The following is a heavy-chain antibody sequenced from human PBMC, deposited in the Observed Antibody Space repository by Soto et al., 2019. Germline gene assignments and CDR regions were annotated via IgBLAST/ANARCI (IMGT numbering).Heavy chain of an antibody. CDR2: ISSSSSYI. D-gene: IGHD5-12*01. J-gene: IGHJ6*02. CDR1: GFTFSSYS. V-gene: IGHV3-21*01. CDR3: ARDKNIVASNYYYGMDV. Sequence: PGGSLRLSCAASGFTFSSYSMNWVRQAPGKGLEWVSSISSSSSYIYYADSVKGRFTISRDNAKNSLYLQMNSLRAEDTAVYYCARDKNIVASNYYYGMDVWGQGTTVTVSS.